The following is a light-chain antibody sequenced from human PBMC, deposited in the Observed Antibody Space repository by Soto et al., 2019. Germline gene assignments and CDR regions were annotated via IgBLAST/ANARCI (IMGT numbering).Light chain of an antibody. CDR2: DVS. Sequence: QPVLTQPASVSGSPGQSITISCTGTSSDVGGYNWVSWYQQHPGKAPKLMIYDVSNRPSGVSNRFSGSKSGNTASLTISGLQAEDEADYYCTSYTSSTTVVFGGGSKLTVL. CDR1: SSDVGGYNW. CDR3: TSYTSSTTVV. V-gene: IGLV2-14*03. J-gene: IGLJ2*01.